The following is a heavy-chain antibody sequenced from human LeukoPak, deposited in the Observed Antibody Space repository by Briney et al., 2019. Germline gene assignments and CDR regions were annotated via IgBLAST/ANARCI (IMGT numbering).Heavy chain of an antibody. Sequence: SETLSLTCAVSGGSISSSNWWSWVRQPPGKGLEWIGEIYHSGSTNYNPSLKSRVTISVDKSKNQFSLKLSSVTAADTAVYYCAREYYYDSSGLDYWGQGTLVTVSS. CDR1: GGSISSSNW. J-gene: IGHJ4*02. D-gene: IGHD3-22*01. V-gene: IGHV4-4*02. CDR2: IYHSGST. CDR3: AREYYYDSSGLDY.